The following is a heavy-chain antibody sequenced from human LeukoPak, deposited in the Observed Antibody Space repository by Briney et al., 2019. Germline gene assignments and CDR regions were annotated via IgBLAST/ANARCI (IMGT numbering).Heavy chain of an antibody. V-gene: IGHV3-74*01. CDR3: ARDGIIVVVPAARGAFDI. D-gene: IGHD2-2*01. CDR1: GFTFNNFW. Sequence: PGGSLRLSCAASGFTFNNFWMHWVRHAPGKGLVWISRINNGRSTNYADSVKGRFNISRDDAKNTLYLQMNGLRAEDTAVYYCARDGIIVVVPAARGAFDIWGQGTMVTVSS. J-gene: IGHJ3*02. CDR2: INNGRST.